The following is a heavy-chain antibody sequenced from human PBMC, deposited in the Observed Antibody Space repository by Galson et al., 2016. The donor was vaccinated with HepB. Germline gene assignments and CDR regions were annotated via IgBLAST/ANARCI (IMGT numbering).Heavy chain of an antibody. CDR2: INTYNGNT. J-gene: IGHJ3*01. D-gene: IGHD6-19*01. CDR1: GYTFSSYG. Sequence: SVKVSCKASGYTFSSYGISWVRQAPGQGLEWMGWINTYNGNTNYAQKFQGRVTMTTDTSTSTAYMELRSLRSDDTAIYYCARGYTSGWYWFDPWGQGTMVTVSS. CDR3: ARGYTSGWYWFDP. V-gene: IGHV1-18*04.